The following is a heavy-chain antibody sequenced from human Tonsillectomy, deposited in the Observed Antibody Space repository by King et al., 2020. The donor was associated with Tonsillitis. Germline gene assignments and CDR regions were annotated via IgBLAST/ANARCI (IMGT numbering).Heavy chain of an antibody. CDR1: GGSFSGYY. Sequence: VQLQQWGAGLLKPSETLSLTCAVYGGSFSGYYWSWIRQPPGKGLEWIGEINHSGSTNYNPSLKSRVTISVDTSKNQFSLKLSSVTAADTAVYYCARGRIRYCTNGVCNYYSMDVWGKGTTVTVSS. CDR2: INHSGST. CDR3: ARGRIRYCTNGVCNYYSMDV. J-gene: IGHJ6*03. D-gene: IGHD2-8*01. V-gene: IGHV4-34*01.